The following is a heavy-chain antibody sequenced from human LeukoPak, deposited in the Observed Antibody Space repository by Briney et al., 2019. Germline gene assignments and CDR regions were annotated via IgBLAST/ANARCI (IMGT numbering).Heavy chain of an antibody. CDR1: GFTFSSYA. CDR3: ARGPQALDDAFDI. D-gene: IGHD6-6*01. J-gene: IGHJ3*02. Sequence: GGSLRLSCAASGFTFSSYAMSWVRQAPGKGLEWVSGLSGSGGSTYYADSVKGRFTISRDNSKNTLFLQMNSLRAEDTAVYYCARGPQALDDAFDIWGQGTMVTVSS. V-gene: IGHV3-23*01. CDR2: LSGSGGST.